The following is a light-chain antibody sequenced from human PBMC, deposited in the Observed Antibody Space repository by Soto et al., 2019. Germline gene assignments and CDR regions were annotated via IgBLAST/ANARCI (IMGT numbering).Light chain of an antibody. V-gene: IGKV1-27*01. CDR2: AAS. CDR1: QGIANH. J-gene: IGKJ4*01. CDR3: QKYDGVPLT. Sequence: IQMTQSPSSLSASVGDRDNVTCRASQGIANHLAWYQQQPGKVPRLLIDAASTLQSGVPSRFSGSGSKREFPLTITNLQPEDVATYYCQKYDGVPLTVGGGTKV.